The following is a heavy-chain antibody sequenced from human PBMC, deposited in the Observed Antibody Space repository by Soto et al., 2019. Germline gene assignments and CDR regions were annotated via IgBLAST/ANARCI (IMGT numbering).Heavy chain of an antibody. D-gene: IGHD4-17*01. CDR2: IYHVGST. Sequence: SETLSLTCAVSGASISSAFWWTWVRQAPGKGLEWIGEIYHVGSTKYNPSLKSRVTISVDKSNNQFSLELRSVTAADTAVYYCARETYGDYVGYFDPWGQGIQVT. J-gene: IGHJ5*02. CDR1: GASISSAFW. CDR3: ARETYGDYVGYFDP. V-gene: IGHV4-4*02.